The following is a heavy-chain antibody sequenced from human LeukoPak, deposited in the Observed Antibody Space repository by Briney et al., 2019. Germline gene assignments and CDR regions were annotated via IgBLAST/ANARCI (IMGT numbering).Heavy chain of an antibody. V-gene: IGHV5-51*01. CDR1: GYSFTSYW. CDR2: IYPGDSDT. Sequence: GESLKISCKGSGYSFTSYWIGWVRQMPGKGLEWMGIIYPGDSDTRYSPSFQGQVTISANKSISTAYLQWSSLKASDTAMYYCARQRIDTYYYGSGNRDAFDIWGQGTMVTVSS. D-gene: IGHD3-10*01. CDR3: ARQRIDTYYYGSGNRDAFDI. J-gene: IGHJ3*02.